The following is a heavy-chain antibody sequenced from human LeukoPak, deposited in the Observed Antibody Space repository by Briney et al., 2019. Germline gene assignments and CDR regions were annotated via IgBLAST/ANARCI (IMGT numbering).Heavy chain of an antibody. Sequence: GGSLRLSCAASGFTFSSYSMNWVRQAPGKGLEWVSSTSSSSSYIYYADSVKGRFTISRDNAKNSLYLQMSSLRAEDTAVYYCARVLDIVVVPAAISDYWGQGTLVTVSS. CDR3: ARVLDIVVVPAAISDY. CDR2: TSSSSSYI. D-gene: IGHD2-2*01. J-gene: IGHJ4*02. CDR1: GFTFSSYS. V-gene: IGHV3-21*01.